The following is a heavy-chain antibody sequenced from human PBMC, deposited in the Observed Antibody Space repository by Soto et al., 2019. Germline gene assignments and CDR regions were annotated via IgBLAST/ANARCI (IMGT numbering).Heavy chain of an antibody. V-gene: IGHV3-23*01. CDR2: ISATGGDT. CDR3: SRSFGSDDV. CDR1: GFTFSTYA. Sequence: GGSLRLSCVASGFTFSTYAMSWVRQAPGKGLGWVSLISATGGDTFYTESVKGRFTICRDNSKSTLHLQMNSLRAEDTAVYYCSRSFGSDDVWGQGTLVTVSS. D-gene: IGHD3-10*01. J-gene: IGHJ4*02.